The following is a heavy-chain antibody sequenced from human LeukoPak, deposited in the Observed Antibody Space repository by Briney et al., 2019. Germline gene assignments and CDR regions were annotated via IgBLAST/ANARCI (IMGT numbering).Heavy chain of an antibody. Sequence: PGGSLRLSCAVSGFTFTYFAMSWVRQAPGKGLEWVSGISGSGGSTYYADSVKGRFTISRDNSNNRLYPQMNSLTAEDTAVYYCAKDKGSGTYPPYWGQGTLVTVSS. CDR2: ISGSGGST. V-gene: IGHV3-23*01. D-gene: IGHD1-26*01. CDR1: GFTFTYFA. J-gene: IGHJ4*02. CDR3: AKDKGSGTYPPY.